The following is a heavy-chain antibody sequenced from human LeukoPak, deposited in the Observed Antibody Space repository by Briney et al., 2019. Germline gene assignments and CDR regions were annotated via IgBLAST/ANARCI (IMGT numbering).Heavy chain of an antibody. V-gene: IGHV1-69*05. CDR1: GYTFTGYY. J-gene: IGHJ4*02. CDR2: IIHVFGTP. D-gene: IGHD1-26*01. CDR3: AGGATRRFDY. Sequence: GASVKVSCKTSGYTFTGYYIQWVRQAPGQGLEWMGGIIHVFGTPNYAQKFQGRVTISTDDLKTTAYLELSNLRSEDTAVYYCAGGATRRFDYWGQGTLVTVSP.